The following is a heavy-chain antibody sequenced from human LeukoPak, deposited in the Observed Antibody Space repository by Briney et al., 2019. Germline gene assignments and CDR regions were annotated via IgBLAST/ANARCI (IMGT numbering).Heavy chain of an antibody. J-gene: IGHJ6*03. CDR2: INRDGSST. CDR1: GFTFSSYW. Sequence: QPGGSLRLSCAASGFTFSSYWIHWVRQAPGKGVGWVSRINRDGSSTDYADSVKGRFTISRDNAKNALYLQMNSLRVEDTAVYYCARVGSSSVYYYYYYMDVWGKGTTVTVSS. V-gene: IGHV3-74*01. CDR3: ARVGSSSVYYYYYYMDV. D-gene: IGHD6-13*01.